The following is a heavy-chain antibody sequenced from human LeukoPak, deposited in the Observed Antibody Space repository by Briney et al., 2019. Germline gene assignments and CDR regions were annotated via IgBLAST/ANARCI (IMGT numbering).Heavy chain of an antibody. CDR2: ISYNGSNK. CDR3: ARGDYGDEGPAALDY. V-gene: IGHV3-30-3*01. D-gene: IGHD4-17*01. J-gene: IGHJ4*02. Sequence: GGSLRLSCAASGFTFSSYAMHWVRQAPGKGLEWVSVISYNGSNKNYADSVKGRFTISRDNSKNTLYLQMNSLRAEDTAVYYCARGDYGDEGPAALDYWGWGNLALVSA. CDR1: GFTFSSYA.